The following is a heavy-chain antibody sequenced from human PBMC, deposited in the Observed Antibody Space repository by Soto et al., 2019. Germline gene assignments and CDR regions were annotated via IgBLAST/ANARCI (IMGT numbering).Heavy chain of an antibody. V-gene: IGHV1-8*01. Sequence: ASVKVSCKASGYTFTSYDINWVRQATGQGLEWMGWMNPNSGNTGCAQKFQGRVTMTRNTSISTAYMELSSLRSEDTAVYYCARGVPLVRGVPSEYYYYYYMDVWGKGTTVTVSS. D-gene: IGHD3-10*01. J-gene: IGHJ6*03. CDR1: GYTFTSYD. CDR3: ARGVPLVRGVPSEYYYYYYMDV. CDR2: MNPNSGNT.